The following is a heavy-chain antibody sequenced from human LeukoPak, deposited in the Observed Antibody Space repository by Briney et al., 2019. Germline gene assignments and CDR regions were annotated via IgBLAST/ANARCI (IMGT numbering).Heavy chain of an antibody. CDR1: GFTFRSCA. Sequence: GGSLRLSCAASGFTFRSCAVYWVRQAPGKGLEWVSGISGSGGDTYFADSVKGRFTISRDNSKNTVFLQMDSLRAEDTAVYYCAKTTAGYSSGRYPGWPIDYWGQGTLVTVSS. J-gene: IGHJ4*02. CDR3: AKTTAGYSSGRYPGWPIDY. CDR2: ISGSGGDT. D-gene: IGHD6-19*01. V-gene: IGHV3-23*01.